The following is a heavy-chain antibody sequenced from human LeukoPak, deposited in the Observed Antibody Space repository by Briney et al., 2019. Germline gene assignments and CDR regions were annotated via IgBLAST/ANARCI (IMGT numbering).Heavy chain of an antibody. D-gene: IGHD6-19*01. Sequence: SETLSLTCAVSGGSISSSNWWSWVHQPPGKGLEWIGEVYHSGSTNYNPSLKSRVTISVDKSKNQFSLKLSSVTAADTAVYYCAREDGGSGWYLDYWGQGTLVIVSS. CDR1: GGSISSSNW. V-gene: IGHV4-4*02. CDR3: AREDGGSGWYLDY. CDR2: VYHSGST. J-gene: IGHJ4*02.